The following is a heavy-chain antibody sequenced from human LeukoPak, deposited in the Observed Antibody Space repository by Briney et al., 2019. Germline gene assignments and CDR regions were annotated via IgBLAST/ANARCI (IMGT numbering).Heavy chain of an antibody. J-gene: IGHJ5*02. Sequence: GGSLRLSCAASGFTFSSYWMSWVRQAPGKGLEWVANIKQDGSEKYYVDSVKGRFTISRDNAKNSLYLQMNSLRAEDTAVYYCAKDLRVAVAGTGNWFDPWGQGTLVTVSS. CDR2: IKQDGSEK. V-gene: IGHV3-7*01. CDR3: AKDLRVAVAGTGNWFDP. D-gene: IGHD6-19*01. CDR1: GFTFSSYW.